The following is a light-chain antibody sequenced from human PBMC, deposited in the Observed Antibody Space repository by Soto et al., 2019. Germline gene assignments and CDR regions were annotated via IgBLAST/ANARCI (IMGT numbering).Light chain of an antibody. V-gene: IGLV1-51*01. Sequence: QSVLTQPPSVSAAPGQKVTSSCSGSSSNIGGNSVSLYQQLPGTAPKLLIYDDNKRPSGIPGRFSGSKSGTSATLGITGFQTGDEADYYCGSWDSSLSAYVFGTGTKVTVL. CDR3: GSWDSSLSAYV. J-gene: IGLJ1*01. CDR2: DDN. CDR1: SSNIGGNS.